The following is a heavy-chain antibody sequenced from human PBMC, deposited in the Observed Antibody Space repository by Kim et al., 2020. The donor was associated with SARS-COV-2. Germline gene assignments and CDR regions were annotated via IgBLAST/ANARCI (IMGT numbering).Heavy chain of an antibody. CDR1: GFTFTAYW. D-gene: IGHD2-15*01. Sequence: GESLKISCKGLGFTFTAYWIGWVRQMPGKGLEWMGIIYPGDSDTRYSPPFQGQVTISADRSINTVYLQWNSLQVSDTAMYYCASHFAGRWSSTFSFDYWAQGTLVTVSS. CDR3: ASHFAGRWSSTFSFDY. J-gene: IGHJ4*02. CDR2: IYPGDSDT. V-gene: IGHV5-51*01.